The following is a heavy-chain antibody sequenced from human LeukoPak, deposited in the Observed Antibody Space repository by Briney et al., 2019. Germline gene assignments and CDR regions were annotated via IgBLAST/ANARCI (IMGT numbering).Heavy chain of an antibody. CDR3: ARSKGATTNYYYYMDV. CDR1: GYSFTSYW. J-gene: IGHJ6*03. CDR2: IYPGDPDT. D-gene: IGHD1-26*01. V-gene: IGHV5-51*01. Sequence: GESLKISCKGSGYSFTSYWIGWVRQMPGKGLEWMGIIYPGDPDTRYSPSFQGQVTISADKSISTAYLQWSSLKASDTAMYYCARSKGATTNYYYYMDVWGKGTTVTVSS.